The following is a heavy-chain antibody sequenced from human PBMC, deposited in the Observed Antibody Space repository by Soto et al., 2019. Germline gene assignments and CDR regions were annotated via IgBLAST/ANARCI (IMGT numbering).Heavy chain of an antibody. Sequence: GASVKVSCKPSANSFSTYGLRWVRQAPGQGLEWMGGIIPIFDSTTYAQKFEGRVTITADESTNTAYMELSSLRSEDTVIYYCARGREEAFGVILINYYAMDVCGQGTVVTVSS. J-gene: IGHJ6*02. D-gene: IGHD3-3*01. CDR1: ANSFSTYG. V-gene: IGHV1-69*13. CDR3: ARGREEAFGVILINYYAMDV. CDR2: IIPIFDST.